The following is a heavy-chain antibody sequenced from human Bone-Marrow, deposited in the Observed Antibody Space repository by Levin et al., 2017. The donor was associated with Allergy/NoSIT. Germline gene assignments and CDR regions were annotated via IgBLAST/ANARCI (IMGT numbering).Heavy chain of an antibody. D-gene: IGHD5-12*01. V-gene: IGHV4-59*01. CDR3: ARDGYEGAFDI. Sequence: SETLSLTCTVSGGSISSYYWSWIRQPPGKGLEWIGYIYYSGSTNYNPSLKSRVTISVDTSKNQFSLKLSSVTAADTAVYYCARDGYEGAFDIWGQGTMVTVSS. J-gene: IGHJ3*02. CDR1: GGSISSYY. CDR2: IYYSGST.